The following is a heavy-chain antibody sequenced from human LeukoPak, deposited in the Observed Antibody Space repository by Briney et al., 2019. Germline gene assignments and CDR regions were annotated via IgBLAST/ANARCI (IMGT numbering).Heavy chain of an antibody. D-gene: IGHD3-10*01. CDR2: IIPIFGTA. CDR3: ARGVSAGQLWFGESYYFDY. Sequence: GTSVKVSCTASGGTFSSYAISWVRQAPGQGLEWMGGIIPIFGTANYAQKFHGRVTITTDESTSTPYMELSSLRSEDTDVYYCARGVSAGQLWFGESYYFDYWGQGTLVTVSS. J-gene: IGHJ4*02. CDR1: GGTFSSYA. V-gene: IGHV1-69*05.